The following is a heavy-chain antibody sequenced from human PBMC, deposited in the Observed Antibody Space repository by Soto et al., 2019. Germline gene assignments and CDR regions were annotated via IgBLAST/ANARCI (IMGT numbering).Heavy chain of an antibody. CDR3: ARERYQVISDGMDV. D-gene: IGHD2-2*01. CDR2: INPETGGT. V-gene: IGHV1-2*02. J-gene: IGHJ6*02. Sequence: QVQLVQSGADVKTPGASVRVSCKASGYTFTGYYVHWLREDPGQGLEWMGWINPETGGTSYAQKFHGRVTLSRDTSINTAYLELSRLRFDDAAVYFCARERYQVISDGMDVWGQGTTVTVSS. CDR1: GYTFTGYY.